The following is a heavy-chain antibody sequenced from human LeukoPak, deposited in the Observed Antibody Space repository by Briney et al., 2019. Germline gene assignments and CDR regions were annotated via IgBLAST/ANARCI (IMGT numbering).Heavy chain of an antibody. D-gene: IGHD3-22*01. Sequence: SVKVSCKASGGTFSSYAISWVRQAPGQGLEWMGGIIPIFGTANYAQKFQGRVTITADESTSTAYMELSSLRSEDTAVYYCAKESSGYGPNYFDYWGQGTLVTVSS. CDR3: AKESSGYGPNYFDY. J-gene: IGHJ4*02. CDR1: GGTFSSYA. CDR2: IIPIFGTA. V-gene: IGHV1-69*13.